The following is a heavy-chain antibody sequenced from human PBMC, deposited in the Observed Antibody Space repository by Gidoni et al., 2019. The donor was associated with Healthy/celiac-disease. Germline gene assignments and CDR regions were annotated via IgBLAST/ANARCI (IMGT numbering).Heavy chain of an antibody. J-gene: IGHJ1*01. CDR1: GFTFSNAW. V-gene: IGHV3-15*01. Sequence: EVQLVESGGGLGKPGGSRRLSCEASGFTFSNAWMSWVRQAPGKGLGWVGRIKRKTDGGTTDYAAPVKGRFTISRDDSKNTLYLQMNSLKTEDTAVYYCTTVRRRAEYFQHWGQGTLVTVSS. CDR3: TTVRRRAEYFQH. CDR2: IKRKTDGGTT.